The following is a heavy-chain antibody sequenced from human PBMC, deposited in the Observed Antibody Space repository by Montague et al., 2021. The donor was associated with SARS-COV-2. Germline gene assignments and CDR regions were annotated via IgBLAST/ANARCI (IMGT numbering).Heavy chain of an antibody. Sequence: TLSLTCTVSGGSISSGGYYWSWIRQHPGKGLEWIGYIYYSGSTYYXPSLKSRVTISVDTSKNQFSLKMSSVTAADTAVYYCARDTRIAMLVVVTRYGLDVWGQGTTVTASS. V-gene: IGHV4-31*03. CDR2: IYYSGST. J-gene: IGHJ6*02. D-gene: IGHD3-22*01. CDR1: GGSISSGGYY. CDR3: ARDTRIAMLVVVTRYGLDV.